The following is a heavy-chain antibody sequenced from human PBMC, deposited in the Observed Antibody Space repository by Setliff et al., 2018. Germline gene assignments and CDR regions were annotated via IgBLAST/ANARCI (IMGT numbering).Heavy chain of an antibody. J-gene: IGHJ4*02. Sequence: PGGSLRLSCAASGFTFSKYAMTWVRQAPGRGLEWVSSINENDRKTRYADSVQGRFTISRDDSKNTLFLQVNGLRAEDTAVYYCARQYLAGGWGQGTLVTVSS. D-gene: IGHD3-10*01. CDR2: INENDRKT. CDR1: GFTFSKYA. CDR3: ARQYLAGG. V-gene: IGHV3-23*01.